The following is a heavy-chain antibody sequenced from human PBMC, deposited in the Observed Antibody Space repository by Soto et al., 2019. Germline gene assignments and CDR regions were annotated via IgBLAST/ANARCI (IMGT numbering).Heavy chain of an antibody. Sequence: SETLSLTCTVSGGSIRSYYWSWIRQPPGKGLEWIGSIYYSGSTNYKPSLKSRVTISVDTSKNQFSLKLNSVTAADTALYYCARQGGWFYPWGKGTLVTVSS. D-gene: IGHD1-26*01. CDR3: ARQGGWFYP. CDR1: GGSIRSYY. CDR2: IYYSGST. V-gene: IGHV4-59*08. J-gene: IGHJ5*02.